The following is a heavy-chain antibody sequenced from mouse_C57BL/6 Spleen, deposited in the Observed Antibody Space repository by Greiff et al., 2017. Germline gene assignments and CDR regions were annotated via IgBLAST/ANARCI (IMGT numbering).Heavy chain of an antibody. Sequence: EVKLLESGPGLVKPSQSLSLTCSVTGYSITSGYYWNWIRQFPGNKLEWMGYISYDGSNNYNPSLKNRISITRDTSKNQFFLKLNSVTTEDTATYDCARERGLLRFDYWGQGTTLTVSS. V-gene: IGHV3-6*01. CDR1: GYSITSGYY. J-gene: IGHJ2*01. D-gene: IGHD1-1*01. CDR3: ARERGLLRFDY. CDR2: ISYDGSN.